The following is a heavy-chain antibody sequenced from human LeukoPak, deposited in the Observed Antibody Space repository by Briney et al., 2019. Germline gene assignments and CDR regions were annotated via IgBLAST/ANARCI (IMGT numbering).Heavy chain of an antibody. CDR3: ARDYYSSGSYCYDYVWGSDRYSLCY. Sequence: ASVNVSCTASGYTFTSYDTNWVRQAPGQRLEWMGWMNPNSGNTGYAQTFQGRVTMTRNTSISTAYMYLSSLRSEDTAVYYCARDYYSSGSYCYDYVWGSDRYSLCYWGQGTLVTVSS. D-gene: IGHD3-16*02. CDR1: GYTFTSYD. J-gene: IGHJ4*02. V-gene: IGHV1-8*01. CDR2: MNPNSGNT.